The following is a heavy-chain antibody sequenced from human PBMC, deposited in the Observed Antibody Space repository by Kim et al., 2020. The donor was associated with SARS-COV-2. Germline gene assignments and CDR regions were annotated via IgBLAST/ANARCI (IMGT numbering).Heavy chain of an antibody. CDR2: ISGSGGST. CDR1: GFTFSSYA. D-gene: IGHD1-7*01. V-gene: IGHV3-23*01. J-gene: IGHJ3*02. Sequence: GGSLRLSCAASGFTFSSYAMSWVRQAPGKGLEWVSAISGSGGSTYYADSVKGRFTISRDNSKNTLYLQMNSLRAEDTAVYYCAKDRGLAWNYVYEAFDIWGQGTMVTVSS. CDR3: AKDRGLAWNYVYEAFDI.